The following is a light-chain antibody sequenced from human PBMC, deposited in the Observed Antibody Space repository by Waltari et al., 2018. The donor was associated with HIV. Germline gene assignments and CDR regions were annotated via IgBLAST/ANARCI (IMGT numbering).Light chain of an antibody. CDR3: AAWDDSLLV. CDR1: SSNIGSNY. J-gene: IGLJ2*01. CDR2: RNN. Sequence: QSVLTQPPSASGTPGQRVTISCSGSSSNIGSNYVYWYQQLPGTAPKLLIYRNNQRPSGGPDRFSGSKSGTSASLAISGLRSEDEADYYCAAWDDSLLVFGGGTKLTVL. V-gene: IGLV1-47*01.